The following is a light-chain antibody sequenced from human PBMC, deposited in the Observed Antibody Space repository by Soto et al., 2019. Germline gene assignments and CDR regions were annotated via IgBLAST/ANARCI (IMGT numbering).Light chain of an antibody. CDR1: QSISDW. Sequence: DIQMTQSPSTLSASVGDRVTITCRASQSISDWLAWYQQKPGKAPKLLIYKASSLESGVPSRFSGSGSGTECTLTISSLQPDDFATYYCQQYNSYSETFGQGTKVEVK. CDR2: KAS. V-gene: IGKV1-5*03. CDR3: QQYNSYSET. J-gene: IGKJ1*01.